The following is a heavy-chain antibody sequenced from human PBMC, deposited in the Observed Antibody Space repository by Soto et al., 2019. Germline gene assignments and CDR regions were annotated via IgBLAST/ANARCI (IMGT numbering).Heavy chain of an antibody. CDR3: ARHRRARGFSGYDADAFDI. D-gene: IGHD5-12*01. J-gene: IGHJ3*02. CDR1: GYTFSGYY. CDR2: INPYSGVT. V-gene: IGHV1-2*04. Sequence: QVQLVQSGAEVKKPGASVKVSCKASGYTFSGYYIHWVRLAPGQGLEWMGWINPYSGVTNFTQKFQGWVTMTRDTSISTAYMELNRLTSDDPAVYYCARHRRARGFSGYDADAFDIWGQGTMVTVSS.